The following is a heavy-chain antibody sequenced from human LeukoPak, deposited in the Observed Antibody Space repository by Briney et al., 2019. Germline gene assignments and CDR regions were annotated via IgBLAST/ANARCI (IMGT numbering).Heavy chain of an antibody. V-gene: IGHV1-2*04. CDR1: GYTFTGYF. CDR3: ARGVLPAAMRGVGDAFDI. J-gene: IGHJ3*02. CDR2: INPNSGGT. D-gene: IGHD2-2*01. Sequence: GASVKVSCKASGYTFTGYFVHWVRQAPGQGLEWMGWINPNSGGTNYAQKFQCWVTMTRDTSISTAYMELSRLRSDDTAVYYCARGVLPAAMRGVGDAFDIWGQGTMVTVSS.